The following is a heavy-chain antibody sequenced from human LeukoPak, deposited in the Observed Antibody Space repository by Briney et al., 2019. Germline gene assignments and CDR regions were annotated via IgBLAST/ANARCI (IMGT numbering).Heavy chain of an antibody. Sequence: GGSLRLSCAASGVTFSSYAMSWVRQAPGKGLEWVSAISGSGDSTYYGDSVKGRFTISRDNSKNTLYLQMNSLRAEDTAVYYCAKTRPLDSSSWSHGDYWGQGTLVTASS. CDR2: ISGSGDST. CDR3: AKTRPLDSSSWSHGDY. V-gene: IGHV3-23*01. CDR1: GVTFSSYA. D-gene: IGHD6-13*01. J-gene: IGHJ4*02.